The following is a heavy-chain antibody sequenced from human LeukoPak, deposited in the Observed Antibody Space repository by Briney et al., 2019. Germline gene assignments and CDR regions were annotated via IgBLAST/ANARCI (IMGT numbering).Heavy chain of an antibody. J-gene: IGHJ3*02. Sequence: SETLSLTCTVSGGSINSYYWNWIRHPPGKGLEWIGFMYYTGSTNYNPSLKSRGTISGDTSKNQFFLRLNSVTAADTAVYYCARATSSGWSQGAFDIWGQGTMVTVSS. D-gene: IGHD6-19*01. V-gene: IGHV4-59*12. CDR2: MYYTGST. CDR1: GGSINSYY. CDR3: ARATSSGWSQGAFDI.